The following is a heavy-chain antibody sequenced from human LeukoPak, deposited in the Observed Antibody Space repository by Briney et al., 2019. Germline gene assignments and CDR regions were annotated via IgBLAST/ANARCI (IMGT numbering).Heavy chain of an antibody. V-gene: IGHV3-48*04. J-gene: IGHJ4*02. CDR2: ISSSSSTI. D-gene: IGHD6-19*01. CDR1: GFTFSSYS. CDR3: ARLYSTGCYGGPDY. Sequence: GGSLRLSRAASGFTFSSYSMNWVRQAPGKGLEWVSYISSSSSTIYYADSVKGRFTISRDNAKNSLYLQMSSLRAEDTAVYYCARLYSTGCYGGPDYWGQGTLVAVSS.